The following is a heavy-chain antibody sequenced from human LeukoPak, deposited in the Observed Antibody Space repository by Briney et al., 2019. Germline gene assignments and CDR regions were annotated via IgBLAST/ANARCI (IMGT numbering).Heavy chain of an antibody. D-gene: IGHD3-9*01. J-gene: IGHJ4*02. CDR1: GFTFSSFE. V-gene: IGHV3-48*03. Sequence: PGGSLRLSCVTSGFTFSSFEMSWVRQAPGKGLEWISYISSGGSSTYYADSVKGRFTISRDSSKSTLYLQMNSLRIEDTAVYYCAIRYFDWMGFDYWGQGTLVTVSS. CDR3: AIRYFDWMGFDY. CDR2: ISSGGSST.